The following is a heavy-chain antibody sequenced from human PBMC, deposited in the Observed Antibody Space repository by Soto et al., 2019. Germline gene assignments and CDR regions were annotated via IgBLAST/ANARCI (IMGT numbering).Heavy chain of an antibody. CDR2: IYYSGST. D-gene: IGHD6-6*01. CDR1: GGSISSYY. CDR3: ARFIAARPSLLDYYYYYMDV. J-gene: IGHJ6*03. Sequence: SETLSLTCTVSGGSISSYYWSWIRQPPGKGLEWIGYIYYSGSTNYNPSLKSRVTISVDTSKNQFSLKLSSVTAADTAVYYCARFIAARPSLLDYYYYYMDVWGKGTTVTVSS. V-gene: IGHV4-59*01.